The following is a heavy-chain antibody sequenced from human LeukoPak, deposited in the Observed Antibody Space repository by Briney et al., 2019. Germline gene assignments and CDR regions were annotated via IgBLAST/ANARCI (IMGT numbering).Heavy chain of an antibody. V-gene: IGHV3-33*01. J-gene: IGHJ6*04. CDR2: IWYDGSNT. CDR3: ATLLQGDGMDV. CDR1: GFTFSSYG. D-gene: IGHD4-11*01. Sequence: GSLRLSCAASGFTFSSYGMHWVRQAPGKGLEWVAVIWYDGSNTYYADSVKGRFTISRDNSENTLYLQMNSLRAEDTAIYYCATLLQGDGMDVWGKGTTVTVSS.